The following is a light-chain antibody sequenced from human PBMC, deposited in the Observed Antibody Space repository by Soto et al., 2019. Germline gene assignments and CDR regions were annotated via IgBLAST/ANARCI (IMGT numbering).Light chain of an antibody. CDR1: QSISSW. J-gene: IGKJ1*01. CDR2: DVS. V-gene: IGKV1-5*01. CDR3: QHCNASWT. Sequence: DIQMTQSPSTLSASVGDRVTITCRASQSISSWLAWYQQKPGKAPKLLIYDVSSLENGVPSRFSGSGSGTEFTLTISSLQPDDFATYYCQHCNASWTFGQGTKVEIK.